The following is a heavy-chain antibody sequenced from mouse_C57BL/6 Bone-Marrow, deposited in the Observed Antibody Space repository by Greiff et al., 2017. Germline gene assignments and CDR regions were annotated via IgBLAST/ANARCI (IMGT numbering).Heavy chain of an antibody. Sequence: QVHVKQSGAELARPGASVKLSCKASGYTFTSYGISWVKQRTGQGLEWIGEIYPRSGNTYYNEKFKGKDTLTADKSSSTAYMELRSLTSEDSAVYFCARNRYYYGSPWFAYWGQGTLVTVSA. CDR1: GYTFTSYG. CDR3: ARNRYYYGSPWFAY. V-gene: IGHV1-81*01. CDR2: IYPRSGNT. D-gene: IGHD1-1*01. J-gene: IGHJ3*01.